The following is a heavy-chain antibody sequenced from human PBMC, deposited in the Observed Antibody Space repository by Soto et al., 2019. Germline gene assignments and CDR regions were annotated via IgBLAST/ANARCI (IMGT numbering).Heavy chain of an antibody. D-gene: IGHD2-15*01. CDR2: IKQDGSEK. Sequence: GGSLRLSCAASGFAFSTYWMSWVRQAPGKGLEWVANIKQDGSEKYYVDSVKGRFTISRDNAKNSLYLQMNSLRAEDTAVYYCARDPSVVVVAATPYYYYGMDVWGQGTTVTVSS. V-gene: IGHV3-7*01. J-gene: IGHJ6*02. CDR1: GFAFSTYW. CDR3: ARDPSVVVVAATPYYYYGMDV.